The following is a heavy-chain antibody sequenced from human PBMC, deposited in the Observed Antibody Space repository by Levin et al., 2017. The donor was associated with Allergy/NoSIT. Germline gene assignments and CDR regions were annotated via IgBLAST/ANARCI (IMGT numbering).Heavy chain of an antibody. J-gene: IGHJ5*02. D-gene: IGHD4-17*01. CDR1: GDSISSDVYF. CDR3: ARDLGSTTGHLGWFDP. Sequence: SETLSLTCTVSGDSISSDVYFWSWIRQHPGKGLEWIGYLHSSGGTYYNPSLKSRVTISIDTSKNQFSLKLNSVTAADTAVYYCARDLGSTTGHLGWFDPWGQGTLVTVSS. CDR2: LHSSGGT. V-gene: IGHV4-31*03.